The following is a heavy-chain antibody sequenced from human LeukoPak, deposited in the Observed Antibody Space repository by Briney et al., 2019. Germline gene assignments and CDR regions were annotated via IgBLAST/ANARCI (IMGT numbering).Heavy chain of an antibody. D-gene: IGHD3-9*01. Sequence: PGGSLRLSCAASGFTFSSYAMSWVRQAPGKGLEWVSAISGSGGSTYYADSVKGRFTTSRDNSKNTLYLQMNSLRAEGTAVYYCAKGPGFRLDYWGQGTLVTVSS. CDR3: AKGPGFRLDY. J-gene: IGHJ4*02. V-gene: IGHV3-23*01. CDR2: ISGSGGST. CDR1: GFTFSSYA.